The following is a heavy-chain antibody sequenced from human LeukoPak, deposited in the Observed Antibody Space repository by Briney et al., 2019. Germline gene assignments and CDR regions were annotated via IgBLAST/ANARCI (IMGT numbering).Heavy chain of an antibody. CDR3: ARVRGYSYGGVDY. J-gene: IGHJ4*02. D-gene: IGHD5-18*01. CDR2: ISSSSSYI. Sequence: SISSSSSYIYYADSVKGRFTISRDNAKNSLYLQMNSLRAEDTAVYYCARVRGYSYGGVDYWGQGTLVTVSS. V-gene: IGHV3-21*01.